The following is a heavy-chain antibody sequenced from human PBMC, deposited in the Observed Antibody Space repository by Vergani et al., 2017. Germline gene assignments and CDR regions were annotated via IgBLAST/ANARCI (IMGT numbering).Heavy chain of an antibody. CDR3: ASSRPYCTSGSCPAI. V-gene: IGHV4-61*02. J-gene: IGHJ4*02. D-gene: IGHD2-15*01. CDR2: IHTGGST. Sequence: QVKLQESGPGLLQPSQTLSLTCTVSGESIRSGSHYWSWIRQPAGKGPEWIGHIHTGGSTNLNPSFKSRVSISIGPSKSQFTLNLNSVTDADTAVYYCASSRPYCTSGSCPAIWGQGTLVTVSS. CDR1: GESIRSGSHY.